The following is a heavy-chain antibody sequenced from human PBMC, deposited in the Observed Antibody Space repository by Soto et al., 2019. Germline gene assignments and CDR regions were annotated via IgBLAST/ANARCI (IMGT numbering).Heavy chain of an antibody. CDR2: IYTSGST. D-gene: IGHD5-18*01. V-gene: IGHV4-4*07. Sequence: SETLSLTCIVSGGSMISYYWSWIRQPAGEGLKWIGRIYTSGSTNYNPSLKSRVTMSVDTSKNQFSLKLSSVTAADTAVYYCARGGFSYGYDYWGQGTLVTVS. J-gene: IGHJ4*02. CDR1: GGSMISYY. CDR3: ARGGFSYGYDY.